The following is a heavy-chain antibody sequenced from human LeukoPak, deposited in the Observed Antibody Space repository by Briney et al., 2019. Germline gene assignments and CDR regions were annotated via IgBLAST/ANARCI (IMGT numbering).Heavy chain of an antibody. V-gene: IGHV4-59*08. D-gene: IGHD6-19*01. CDR1: GGSTSSYY. CDR2: IYYSGST. J-gene: IGHJ4*02. CDR3: ARHSGIAVAGADFDY. Sequence: PSETLSLTCTVSGGSTSSYYWSWIRQPPGKGLEWIGYIYYSGSTNYNPSLKSRVTISVDTSKNQSSLKLSSVTAADTAVYYRARHSGIAVAGADFDYWGQGTLVTVSS.